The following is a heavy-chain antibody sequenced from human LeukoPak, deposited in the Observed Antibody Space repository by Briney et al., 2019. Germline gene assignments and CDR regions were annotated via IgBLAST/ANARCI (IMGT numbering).Heavy chain of an antibody. Sequence: GGSLRLSCAASGFTFSSYGMHWVRQAPGKGLEWVAVIWYDGSNKYYADSVKGRFTISRDNSKNTLYLQMNSLRAEDTAVYYCARGVSGYYSAFDIWGQGTMATVSS. J-gene: IGHJ3*02. CDR2: IWYDGSNK. V-gene: IGHV3-33*01. CDR1: GFTFSSYG. CDR3: ARGVSGYYSAFDI. D-gene: IGHD3-9*01.